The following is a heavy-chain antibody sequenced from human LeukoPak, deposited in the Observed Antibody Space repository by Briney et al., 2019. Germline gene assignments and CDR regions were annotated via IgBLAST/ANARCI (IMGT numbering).Heavy chain of an antibody. Sequence: PSETLSLTCTVSGGSISSGTYFWSWIRQPAGKGLEWIGRIFTSGSTNYNPSLKSRVTISVDTSKNQISLKLSSVTAADTAVYYCARVCSSTSCYLDYWGQGTLVTVSS. CDR1: GGSISSGTYF. D-gene: IGHD2-2*01. CDR2: IFTSGST. J-gene: IGHJ4*02. V-gene: IGHV4-61*02. CDR3: ARVCSSTSCYLDY.